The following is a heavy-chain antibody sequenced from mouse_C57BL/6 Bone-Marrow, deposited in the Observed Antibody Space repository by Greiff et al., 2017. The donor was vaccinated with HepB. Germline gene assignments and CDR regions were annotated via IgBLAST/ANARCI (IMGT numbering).Heavy chain of an antibody. J-gene: IGHJ4*01. Sequence: QVQLQQPGAELVKPGASVKLSCKASGYTFTSYWMQWVKQRPGQGLEWIGEIDPSDSYTNYNQKFKGKATLTVDTSSSTAYMQLGSLTSEDSAVYYCARDDYYGSSYDAMDYWGQGTSVTVSS. CDR2: IDPSDSYT. V-gene: IGHV1-50*01. CDR1: GYTFTSYW. D-gene: IGHD1-1*01. CDR3: ARDDYYGSSYDAMDY.